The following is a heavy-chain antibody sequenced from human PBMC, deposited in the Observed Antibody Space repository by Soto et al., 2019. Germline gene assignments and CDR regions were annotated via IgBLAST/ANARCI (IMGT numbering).Heavy chain of an antibody. D-gene: IGHD2-8*02. CDR3: AKATATGGGAFEI. Sequence: RRLSCAASGFICSSYDMSWVRQAPGKGLEWVSTILVGGSTHYEDSVKGRFTISRDTSKNTVYLQMNSLTAGDTAVYYCAKATATGGGAFEICGQGTMVTGS. CDR1: GFICSSYD. J-gene: IGHJ3*02. CDR2: ILVGGST. V-gene: IGHV3-23*01.